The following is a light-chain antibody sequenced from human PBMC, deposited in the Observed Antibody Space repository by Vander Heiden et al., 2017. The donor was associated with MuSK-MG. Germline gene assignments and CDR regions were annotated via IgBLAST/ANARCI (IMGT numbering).Light chain of an antibody. J-gene: IGKJ3*01. CDR1: QSISSY. Sequence: DIQMTQSPSSLSASVGDRVTITCRASQSISSYLNWYQQKPGKAPKLLIYAASSLQSGVPSRFSGSGSGTDFTLTISSLQPEDFATYYCQRSYSTRFTFGHGTKVDIK. CDR2: AAS. V-gene: IGKV1-39*01. CDR3: QRSYSTRFT.